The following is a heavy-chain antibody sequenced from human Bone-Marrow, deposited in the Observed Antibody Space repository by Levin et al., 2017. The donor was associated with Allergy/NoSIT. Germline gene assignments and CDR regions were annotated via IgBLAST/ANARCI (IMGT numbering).Heavy chain of an antibody. CDR1: GFTFSSNY. V-gene: IGHV3-53*01. J-gene: IGHJ6*02. CDR3: ARVVSGDFWSGYHNYYYDYGMDV. CDR2: IYSGGST. D-gene: IGHD3-3*01. Sequence: GGSLRLSCAASGFTFSSNYMSWVRQAPGRGLDWVSVIYSGGSTYYADSVKGRFTISRDNSKNTLYLQMNSLRAEDTAVYYCARVVSGDFWSGYHNYYYDYGMDVWGQGTTVTVSS.